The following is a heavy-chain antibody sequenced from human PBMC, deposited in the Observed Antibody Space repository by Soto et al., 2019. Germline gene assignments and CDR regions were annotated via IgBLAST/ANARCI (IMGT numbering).Heavy chain of an antibody. V-gene: IGHV4-4*02. D-gene: IGHD2-15*01. Sequence: QVQLQESGPGLVKPSGTLSLTCAVSGGSISSSNWWSWVRQPLGKGLEWIGEIYHSGSTNYNPSLKSRVTLSVDKSQNQFSLKLSSVTAADTAVYYCANLLNGRAWFHPWGQGTLVTVSS. CDR1: GGSISSSNW. J-gene: IGHJ5*02. CDR3: ANLLNGRAWFHP. CDR2: IYHSGST.